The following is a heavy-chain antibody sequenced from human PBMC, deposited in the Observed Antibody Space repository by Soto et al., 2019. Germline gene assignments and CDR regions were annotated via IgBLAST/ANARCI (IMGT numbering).Heavy chain of an antibody. J-gene: IGHJ3*02. CDR3: ARDFSGDTPMDNDAFDI. V-gene: IGHV1-3*01. CDR2: INAGNGNT. CDR1: GYTFTSYA. Sequence: ASVKVSCKASGYTFTSYAMHWVRQAPGQRLEWMGWINAGNGNTKYSQKFQGRVTITRDTSASTAYMELSSLRSEDTAVYYCARDFSGDTPMDNDAFDIWGQAPMVTVSS. D-gene: IGHD5-18*01.